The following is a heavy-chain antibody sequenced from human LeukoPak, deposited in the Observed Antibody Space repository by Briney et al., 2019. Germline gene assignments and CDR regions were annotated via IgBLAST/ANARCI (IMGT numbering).Heavy chain of an antibody. V-gene: IGHV4-4*02. D-gene: IGHD6-19*01. CDR2: IYHSGST. CDR1: GGSISSSNW. Sequence: MSSGTLSLTCAVSGGSISSSNWWSWVRQPPGKGLEWIGEIYHSGSTNYNPSLKSRVTISVDKSKNQFSLKLSSVTAADTAVYYCARSPLISSGWLGLDSWGQGILVTVSS. CDR3: ARSPLISSGWLGLDS. J-gene: IGHJ4*02.